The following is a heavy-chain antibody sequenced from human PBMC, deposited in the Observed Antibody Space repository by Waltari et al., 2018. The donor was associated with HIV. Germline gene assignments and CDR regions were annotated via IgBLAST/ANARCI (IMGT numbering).Heavy chain of an antibody. CDR2: IYSGGSR. Sequence: EVHPVASGGGFSEPGGYLILSGSAAGLPARRRSMAGVRQARGQGLEWVSVIYSGGSRYYADSVKGRFTNSRDNSKNTLSLHMNSLGPEDTAVYYCARDPRSSGYYGMDVWGQGTTVTVSS. D-gene: IGHD1-26*01. CDR3: ARDPRSSGYYGMDV. J-gene: IGHJ6*02. V-gene: IGHV3-53*01. CDR1: GLPARRRS.